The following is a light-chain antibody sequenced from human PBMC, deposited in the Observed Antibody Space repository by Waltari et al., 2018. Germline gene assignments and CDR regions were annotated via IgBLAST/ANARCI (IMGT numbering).Light chain of an antibody. CDR3: CSYAGSSLYV. CDR1: SSDVGSYNL. CDR2: EGS. J-gene: IGLJ1*01. V-gene: IGLV2-23*01. Sequence: QSALTQPASVSGSPGQSITSSCTGTSSDVGSYNLDSWYQQHPGKAPKLMIYEGSKRPSGVSNRFSGSKSGNTASLTISGLQAEDEADYYCCSYAGSSLYVFGTGTKVTVL.